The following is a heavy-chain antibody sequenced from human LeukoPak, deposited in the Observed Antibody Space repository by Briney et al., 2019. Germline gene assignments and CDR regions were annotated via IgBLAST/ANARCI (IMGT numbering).Heavy chain of an antibody. CDR3: ARGYCSGGSCSDFDY. CDR1: GYTFTSYG. D-gene: IGHD2-15*01. CDR2: ISAYNGNT. Sequence: ASVKVSCKASGYTFTSYGISWVRQAPGQGLEWMGWISAYNGNTNYAQKLQGRVTMTTDTSTSTAYMELRSLRSDDTAVYYCARGYCSGGSCSDFDYWGQGALVTVSS. J-gene: IGHJ4*02. V-gene: IGHV1-18*01.